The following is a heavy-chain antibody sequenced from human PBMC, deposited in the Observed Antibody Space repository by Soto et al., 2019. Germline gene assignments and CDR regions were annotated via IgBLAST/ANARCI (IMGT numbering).Heavy chain of an antibody. CDR1: GFTFNNYA. J-gene: IGHJ4*02. V-gene: IGHV3-23*01. CDR3: AKDRLAGNFDY. Sequence: GGSLRLSCAASGFTFNNYAMNWVRQAPGMGLEWVATISNTGGGTCYADSVKGRFTISRDNSKNTLYLQMSSLRVEDTAVYYCAKDRLAGNFDYWGQGTQVTVSS. CDR2: ISNTGGGT.